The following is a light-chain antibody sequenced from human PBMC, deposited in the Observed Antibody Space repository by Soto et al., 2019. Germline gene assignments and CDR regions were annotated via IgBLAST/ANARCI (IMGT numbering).Light chain of an antibody. Sequence: QSVLTQPPSASGTPGQRVTISCSGSSSNIGGNAVNWYQQLPGTAPKVLIHSNNQRPSGVPDRFSGSKSGTSASLAISGLQSEYEADYYCAVWDDSLNGVVFGGGTKLTVL. J-gene: IGLJ2*01. CDR2: SNN. CDR3: AVWDDSLNGVV. CDR1: SSNIGGNA. V-gene: IGLV1-44*01.